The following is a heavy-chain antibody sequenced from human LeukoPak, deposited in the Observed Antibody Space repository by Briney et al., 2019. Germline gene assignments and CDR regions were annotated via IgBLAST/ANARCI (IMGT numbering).Heavy chain of an antibody. J-gene: IGHJ4*02. Sequence: SETLSLTCTVSGYSISSGYYWGWIRQPPGKVLEWIGSIYHSGSTYYNPSLKSRVTISVDTSKNQFSLKLSSVTAADTAVYYCARELVVVPAAIYYFDYWGQGTLVTVSS. D-gene: IGHD2-2*01. CDR2: IYHSGST. CDR1: GYSISSGYY. CDR3: ARELVVVPAAIYYFDY. V-gene: IGHV4-38-2*02.